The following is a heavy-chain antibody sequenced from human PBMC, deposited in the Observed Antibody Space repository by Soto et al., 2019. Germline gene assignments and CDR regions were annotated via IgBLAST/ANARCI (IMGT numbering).Heavy chain of an antibody. Sequence: QVQLQESGPGLVKPSDTLSLTCAVSGYSISSSNWWGWIRQPPGKGLEWIGYIYYSGTTYYNPSLKSRVPMSVDTSKNQFSLKLTSVTAVDTAGYYCARREIQGPIDYWGQGTLVTVSS. V-gene: IGHV4-28*01. CDR2: IYYSGTT. CDR1: GYSISSSNW. D-gene: IGHD1-26*01. CDR3: ARREIQGPIDY. J-gene: IGHJ4*01.